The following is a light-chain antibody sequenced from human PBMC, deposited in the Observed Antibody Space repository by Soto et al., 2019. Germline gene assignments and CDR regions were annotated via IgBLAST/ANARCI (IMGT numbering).Light chain of an antibody. V-gene: IGLV2-14*03. CDR3: CSYTSSSTHV. CDR1: SSDVGGYNF. CDR2: DVN. Sequence: QSALTQPASVSGSPGQSITISCTGTSSDVGGYNFVSWYQQHPGKVPKLMIFDVNRRPSXXXXXFSGSKSGNTASLTISGLQAEDEGDYYCCSYTSSSTHVFGSGTKVTVL. J-gene: IGLJ1*01.